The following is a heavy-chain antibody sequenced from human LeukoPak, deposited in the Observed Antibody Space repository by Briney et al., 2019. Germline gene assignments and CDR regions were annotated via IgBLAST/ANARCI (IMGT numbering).Heavy chain of an antibody. J-gene: IGHJ5*02. CDR3: ASVLSGYQLYNWFDP. CDR1: GGSISSGSYY. Sequence: SETLSLTCTVSGGSISSGSYYWSWIRQPAGKGLEWIGRIYTSGSTNYNPSLKSRVTISVDTSKNQFSLKLSSVTAADTAVYYCASVLSGYQLYNWFDPWGQGTLVTVSS. D-gene: IGHD2-2*01. CDR2: IYTSGST. V-gene: IGHV4-61*02.